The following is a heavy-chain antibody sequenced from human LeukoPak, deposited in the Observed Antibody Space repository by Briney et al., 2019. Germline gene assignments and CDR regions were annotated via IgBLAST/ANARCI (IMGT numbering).Heavy chain of an antibody. J-gene: IGHJ4*02. Sequence: ASVKVSCKASGYTFTDYAVNWVRQAPGQGLEWLGWINTDTGNPTYAQGLIGRFVFSLDTSVSTAYLQISSLKAEDTAVYYCARGVQWLEYWGQGTLVTVSS. V-gene: IGHV7-4-1*02. CDR2: INTDTGNP. CDR3: ARGVQWLEY. CDR1: GYTFTDYA. D-gene: IGHD6-19*01.